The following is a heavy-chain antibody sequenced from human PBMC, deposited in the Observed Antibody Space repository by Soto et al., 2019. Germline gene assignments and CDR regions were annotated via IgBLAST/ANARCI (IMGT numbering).Heavy chain of an antibody. CDR1: GYIFINYG. J-gene: IGHJ6*02. D-gene: IGHD2-15*01. V-gene: IGHV1-18*01. Sequence: QVQLVQSGAEVKKPGASVKVSCKASGYIFINYGINWVRQAPGQGLEWMGWISAYNGNTNYAQKLQGRVTMTIDTSTSTAYMELRSLRSDDTAVYYCARAVGYYYGMDVWGQGTTVTVSS. CDR3: ARAVGYYYGMDV. CDR2: ISAYNGNT.